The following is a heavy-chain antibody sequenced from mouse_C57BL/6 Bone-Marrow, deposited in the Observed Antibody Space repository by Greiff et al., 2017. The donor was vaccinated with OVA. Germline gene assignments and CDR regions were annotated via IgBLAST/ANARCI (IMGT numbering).Heavy chain of an antibody. J-gene: IGHJ2*01. CDR3: AGGRTSYFDY. Sequence: VQLVESGPGLVKPSQSLFLTCSITGFPITSGYYWIWIRQSPGKPLEWMGYITHSGETFYNPSLQSPISITRETSKNQFFLQLNSVTTEDTAMYYCAGGRTSYFDYWGQGTTLTVSS. V-gene: IGHV12-3*01. CDR1: GFPITSGYY. D-gene: IGHD3-3*01. CDR2: ITHSGET.